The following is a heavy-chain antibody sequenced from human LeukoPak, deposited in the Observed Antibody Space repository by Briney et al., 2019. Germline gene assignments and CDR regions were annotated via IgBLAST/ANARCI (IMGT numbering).Heavy chain of an antibody. D-gene: IGHD5-18*01. CDR2: INPNSGGT. CDR3: AREAVMVHFDY. J-gene: IGHJ4*02. V-gene: IGHV1-2*02. Sequence: ASVKVSCKASGYTFTDYFMHWVRQAPGQGLEWMGWINPNSGGTNYAQKFQGRVTMTRDTSISTAYTELNRLISDDTAVYYCAREAVMVHFDYWGQGTLVTVSS. CDR1: GYTFTDYF.